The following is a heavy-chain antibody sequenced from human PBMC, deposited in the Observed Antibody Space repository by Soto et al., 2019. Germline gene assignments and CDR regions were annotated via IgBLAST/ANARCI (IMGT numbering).Heavy chain of an antibody. CDR2: TYYRSKWYN. Sequence: SQTLSLTCAISGDSVSSNSAAWNWIRQSPSRGLEWLGRTYYRSKWYNDYAVSVKSRITINPDTSKNQFSLQLNSVTPGDTAVYYCARGYSSSWYYYKWFDPWGQGTLVTVSS. V-gene: IGHV6-1*01. CDR1: GDSVSSNSAA. CDR3: ARGYSSSWYYYKWFDP. J-gene: IGHJ5*02. D-gene: IGHD6-13*01.